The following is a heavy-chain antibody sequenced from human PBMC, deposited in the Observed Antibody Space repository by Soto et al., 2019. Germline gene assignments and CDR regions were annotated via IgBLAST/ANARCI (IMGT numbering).Heavy chain of an antibody. V-gene: IGHV4-39*01. Sequence: QLVLHESGPGVVKPSETLSLTCSVSGDSITSIRYYWGWIRQTPQTGLEWIGGIYYSVSTFYNPSLKSRVTVSVDTSKIQFSLNLTSLSAAESSLYFCARQTASLVRQGDFDYWGQGTLVTVSS. J-gene: IGHJ4*02. CDR3: ARQTASLVRQGDFDY. CDR2: IYYSVST. CDR1: GDSITSIRYY. D-gene: IGHD2-2*01.